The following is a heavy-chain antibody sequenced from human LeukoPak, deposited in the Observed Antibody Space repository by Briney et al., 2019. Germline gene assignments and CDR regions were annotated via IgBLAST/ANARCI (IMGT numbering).Heavy chain of an antibody. Sequence: GSLKLPCSALGFTFRSYWMHRVRQAPGKGLGWVSPINSDGSSTSYADSVKGRFTISRDNAKNTLYLQMNSLRAEDTAVYYCASPERGPNYYDSSGYYYWGQGTLVTVSS. D-gene: IGHD3-22*01. J-gene: IGHJ4*02. CDR3: ASPERGPNYYDSSGYYY. V-gene: IGHV3-74*01. CDR1: GFTFRSYW. CDR2: INSDGSST.